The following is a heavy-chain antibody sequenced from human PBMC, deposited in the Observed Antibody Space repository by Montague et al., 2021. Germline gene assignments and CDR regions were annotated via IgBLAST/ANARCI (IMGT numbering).Heavy chain of an antibody. Sequence: SLSLSCAVSTSTFRTYVMSWVRQAPGTGLEWLSSIGGSGDDTHYADSVKGRFTISRDISRKTLYLQMDSLTAEDTAVYFCATRGTIVRGVISPQYFDYWGQGTQVTVPS. D-gene: IGHD3-10*01. V-gene: IGHV3-23*01. CDR1: TSTFRTYV. J-gene: IGHJ4*02. CDR3: ATRGTIVRGVISPQYFDY. CDR2: IGGSGDDT.